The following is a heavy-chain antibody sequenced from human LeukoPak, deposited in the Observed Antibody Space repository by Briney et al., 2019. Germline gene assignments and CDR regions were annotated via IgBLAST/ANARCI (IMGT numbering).Heavy chain of an antibody. V-gene: IGHV4-39*01. D-gene: IGHD3-9*01. Sequence: PSETLSLTCTVSGGSISSSSYYWGWIRQPPGKGLEWIGSIYYSGSTYYNPSLKSRVTISVDTSKNQFSLKLSSVTAADTAVYYCARRDFDWLLSAAWFDPCGQGTLVTVSS. J-gene: IGHJ5*02. CDR2: IYYSGST. CDR1: GGSISSSSYY. CDR3: ARRDFDWLLSAAWFDP.